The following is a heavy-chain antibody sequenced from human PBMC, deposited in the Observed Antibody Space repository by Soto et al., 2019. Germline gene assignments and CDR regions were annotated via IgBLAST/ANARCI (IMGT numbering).Heavy chain of an antibody. CDR3: ARDQGYCSGGSCEYYYYYYMDV. CDR1: GDTFTSYA. V-gene: IGHV1-3*01. J-gene: IGHJ6*03. CDR2: INAGNGNT. Sequence: GASVKVSCKASGDTFTSYAMHWVRQAPGQRLEWMGWINAGNGNTEYSQKFQGRVTITRDTSASTAYMELSSLRSEDTAVYYCARDQGYCSGGSCEYYYYYYMDVWGKGTTVTVSS. D-gene: IGHD2-15*01.